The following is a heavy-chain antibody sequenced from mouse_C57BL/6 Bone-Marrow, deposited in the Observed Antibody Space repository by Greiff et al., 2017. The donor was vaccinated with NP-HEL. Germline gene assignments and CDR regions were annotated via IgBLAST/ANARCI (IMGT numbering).Heavy chain of an antibody. V-gene: IGHV5-6*02. J-gene: IGHJ4*01. CDR2: ISSGGSYT. D-gene: IGHD1-1*01. CDR1: GFTFSSYG. Sequence: EVKLEESGGDLVKPGGSLKLSCAASGFTFSSYGMSWVRQTPDKRLEWVATISSGGSYTYYPDNAKNTLYLQMSSLKSEDTAMYYCARHPIYYYGSSRGDYAMDYWGQGTSVTVSS. CDR3: ARHPIYYYGSSRGDYAMDY.